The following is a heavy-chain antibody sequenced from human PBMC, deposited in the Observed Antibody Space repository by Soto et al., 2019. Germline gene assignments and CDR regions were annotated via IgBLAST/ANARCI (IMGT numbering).Heavy chain of an antibody. CDR3: STGRQMGY. CDR2: ISGSGDSI. V-gene: IGHV3-23*01. J-gene: IGHJ4*02. D-gene: IGHD7-27*01. CDR1: GFTFSNYA. Sequence: EVQVLESGGDLVQPGGSLRLSCAASGFTFSNYAMRWVRQAPGKGLEWVSTISGSGDSIYYADSVKGRFTISRDNSKNTLYLQMNSLRAGGWAVYYCSTGRQMGYWGQGTLVIVSS.